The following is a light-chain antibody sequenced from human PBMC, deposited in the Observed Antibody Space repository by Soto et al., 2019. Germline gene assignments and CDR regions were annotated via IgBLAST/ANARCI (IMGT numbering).Light chain of an antibody. V-gene: IGKV1-39*01. CDR2: AAS. Sequence: DIQMTQSPSSLSASVGDRVTITCRASQSISSYLNWYQQKPGKAPKLLIYAASSLQSGVPSRFSGSGSGTDFTLTISSLQPEDFATYYSQQSYSTPFPFCQGTRLEIK. CDR1: QSISSY. J-gene: IGKJ5*01. CDR3: QQSYSTPFP.